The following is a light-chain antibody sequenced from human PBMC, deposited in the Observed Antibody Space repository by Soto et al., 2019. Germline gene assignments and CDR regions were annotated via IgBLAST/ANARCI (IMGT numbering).Light chain of an antibody. J-gene: IGKJ1*01. CDR1: QSVSSSY. CDR3: QQYGSSPWT. Sequence: EIVLTQSPGTLSLSPGERATLSCRASQSVSSSYLAWYQQKPGQAPRLLLYGASSRATGNPYRFSGSGPGTDFTLPISRLEPEDFAVYYCQQYGSSPWTFGQGTKVEIK. V-gene: IGKV3-20*01. CDR2: GAS.